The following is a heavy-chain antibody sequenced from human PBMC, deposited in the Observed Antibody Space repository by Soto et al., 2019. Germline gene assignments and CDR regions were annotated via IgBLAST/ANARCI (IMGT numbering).Heavy chain of an antibody. CDR2: ITSSGTYV. CDR1: GFTFSTYG. J-gene: IGHJ6*02. Sequence: EVQLVESGGGLVKPGGSLRLSCAASGFTFSTYGMNWVRQAPGKGLEWVSSITSSGTYVYFADSVKGRFTISRDNDQSSLYLQMDSLRAEDTAVYYCASALSTITIFWWEYGMDVWGQGTTVTVSS. D-gene: IGHD3-3*01. CDR3: ASALSTITIFWWEYGMDV. V-gene: IGHV3-21*01.